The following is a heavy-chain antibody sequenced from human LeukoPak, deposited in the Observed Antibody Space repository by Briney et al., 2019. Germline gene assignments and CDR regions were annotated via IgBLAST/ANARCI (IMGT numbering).Heavy chain of an antibody. CDR3: ASSYGDYGWPPFDY. D-gene: IGHD4-17*01. CDR1: GGSISSSSYY. CDR2: IYYSGST. J-gene: IGHJ4*02. V-gene: IGHV4-39*01. Sequence: SETLSLTCTVSGGSISSSSYYWGWIRQLPGKGPEWIGTIYYSGSTYYNPSLKSRVTISVDTSKKQFSLKLSSVTATDTAVYYCASSYGDYGWPPFDYWGQGTLVTVSS.